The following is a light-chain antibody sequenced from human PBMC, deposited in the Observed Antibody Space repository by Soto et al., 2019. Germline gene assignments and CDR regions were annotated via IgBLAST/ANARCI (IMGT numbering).Light chain of an antibody. Sequence: DIVLTQSPGTLSLSPGEGATLSCRASQSVSNSYLAWYQQTPGQAPRLLIHGASSRATGIPDRFSGSGSGTDFTLTISRLESEDFAVYYCQQYGSSPEISFGQGTRLEIK. J-gene: IGKJ5*01. CDR1: QSVSNSY. CDR2: GAS. V-gene: IGKV3-20*01. CDR3: QQYGSSPEIS.